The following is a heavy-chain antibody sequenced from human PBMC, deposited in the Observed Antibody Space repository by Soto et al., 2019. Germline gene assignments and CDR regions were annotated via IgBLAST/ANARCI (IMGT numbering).Heavy chain of an antibody. J-gene: IGHJ6*04. CDR3: ALFSSTMVRGPMDV. D-gene: IGHD3-10*01. V-gene: IGHV1-46*03. Sequence: ASVKVSCKASGYTFTSYYMHWVRQAPGQGIEWIGIINPSGGSTSYAQKFQGRVTMTRDTSTSTVYMELSSLRSEDTAVYYCALFSSTMVRGPMDVWGKLTTVTVSS. CDR2: INPSGGST. CDR1: GYTFTSYY.